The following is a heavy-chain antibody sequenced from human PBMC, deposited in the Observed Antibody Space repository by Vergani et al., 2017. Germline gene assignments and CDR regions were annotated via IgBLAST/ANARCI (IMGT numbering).Heavy chain of an antibody. J-gene: IGHJ3*01. CDR3: ARAQVDYGDENDAFDV. D-gene: IGHD4-17*01. V-gene: IGHV3-21*04. Sequence: EVQLVESGGGLVQPGGSLRLSCAASGFTFSSYSMNWVRQAPGKGLEWVSSISSSSSYIYYADSVKGRFTISRHNSKNTLYLQMNSLRAEDTAVYYCARAQVDYGDENDAFDVWGQGTMVTVSS. CDR2: ISSSSSYI. CDR1: GFTFSSYS.